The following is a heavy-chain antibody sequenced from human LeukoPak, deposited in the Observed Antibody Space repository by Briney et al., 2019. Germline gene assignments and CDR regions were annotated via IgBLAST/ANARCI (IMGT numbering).Heavy chain of an antibody. CDR1: GYSLTSYW. Sequence: GESLKISCKGSGYSLTSYWIGWVRQMSGKGLGWMGIIYPGDSDTRFSTSCQGQVPISADKSTSTAYQQWSSLKASDTAMYYCARVGIVVVPVCFDYWGQGTLVTVSS. J-gene: IGHJ4*02. CDR3: ARVGIVVVPVCFDY. D-gene: IGHD2-2*01. CDR2: IYPGDSDT. V-gene: IGHV5-51*01.